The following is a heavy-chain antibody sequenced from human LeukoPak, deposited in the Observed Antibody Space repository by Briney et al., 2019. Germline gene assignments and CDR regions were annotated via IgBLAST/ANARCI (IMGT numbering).Heavy chain of an antibody. CDR3: AKGNGHYYYYMDV. V-gene: IGHV3-33*06. CDR1: GFTFNSYG. CDR2: IWYDGSNK. Sequence: GGSLRLSCAASGFTFNSYGMHWVRQAPGKGLEWVAVIWYDGSNKYYADSVKGRFTISRDNSKNTLYLRMNSLRAEDTAVYYCAKGNGHYYYYMDVWGKGTTVTVSS. D-gene: IGHD2-8*01. J-gene: IGHJ6*03.